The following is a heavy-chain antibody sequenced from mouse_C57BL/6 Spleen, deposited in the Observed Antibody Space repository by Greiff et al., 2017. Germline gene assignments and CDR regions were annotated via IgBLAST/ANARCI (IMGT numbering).Heavy chain of an antibody. CDR1: GYTFTSYW. CDR2: IHPNSGST. Sequence: QVQLQQPGAELVKPGASVKLSCKASGYTFTSYWMHWVKQRPGQGLEWIGMIHPNSGSTNYNEKFKGKATLTADKSSSTAYMELRSLTSEDSAVYFCARENAYYSNYDYAMDYWGQGTSVTVSS. CDR3: ARENAYYSNYDYAMDY. D-gene: IGHD2-5*01. V-gene: IGHV1-64*01. J-gene: IGHJ4*01.